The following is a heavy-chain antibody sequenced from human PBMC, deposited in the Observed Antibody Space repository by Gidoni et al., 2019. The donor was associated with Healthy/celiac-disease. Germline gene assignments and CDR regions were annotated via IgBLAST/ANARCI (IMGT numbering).Heavy chain of an antibody. V-gene: IGHV1-2*02. J-gene: IGHJ6*02. Sequence: QVQLVQSGAEVKQPGASVKVSCKASGYTFTGYDMHWVRQSPGQGLEWMGWINPNSGGTNYAQKFQGRVTMTRDTSISTAYMELSRLRSDDTAVYYCAREAGSLAVAGMDVWGQGTTVTVSS. D-gene: IGHD6-19*01. CDR3: AREAGSLAVAGMDV. CDR2: INPNSGGT. CDR1: GYTFTGYD.